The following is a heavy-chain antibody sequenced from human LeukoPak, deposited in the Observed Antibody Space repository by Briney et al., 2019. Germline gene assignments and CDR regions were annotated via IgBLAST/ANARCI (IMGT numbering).Heavy chain of an antibody. D-gene: IGHD1-1*01. CDR3: ARYDWNGGRAFDV. Sequence: SQTLSLTCAISGDSVSTSSVAWNWIRQSPSRSLEWLGRTYYRHKWNNDYAVSVKSRIIINPDTSKNQFSLQLNSVTPEDTAVYYCARYDWNGGRAFDVWGQGTMVTVSS. CDR2: TYYRHKWNN. J-gene: IGHJ3*01. V-gene: IGHV6-1*01. CDR1: GDSVSTSSVA.